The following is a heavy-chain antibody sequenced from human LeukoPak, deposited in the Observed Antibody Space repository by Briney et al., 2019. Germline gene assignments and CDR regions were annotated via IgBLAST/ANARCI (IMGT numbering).Heavy chain of an antibody. CDR2: ISASGAGT. Sequence: GGSLRLSCAASGFTFSSSAMSWVRQAPGKGLEWVSTISASGAGTYYADSVKGRFTISRDNSNNTLYLQMSSLRADDTALYYCAKTGTEDDYSILFDHWGQGALVTVSS. CDR1: GFTFSSSA. V-gene: IGHV3-23*01. J-gene: IGHJ4*02. D-gene: IGHD4-11*01. CDR3: AKTGTEDDYSILFDH.